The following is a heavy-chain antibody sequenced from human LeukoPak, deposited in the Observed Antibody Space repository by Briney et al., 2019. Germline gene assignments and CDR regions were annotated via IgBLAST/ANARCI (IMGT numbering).Heavy chain of an antibody. Sequence: PSETPSLTCTVSGGSISINNYFWVCIRQPPGKGLEWIGSISHDGRTQYYPSLGSRISVTVETSKKQFSLKLTSLTAEDTAVYYCVFSGWFWGAFDYWGQGILVTVSS. J-gene: IGHJ4*02. D-gene: IGHD6-19*01. CDR1: GGSISINNYF. CDR2: ISHDGRT. V-gene: IGHV4-39*05. CDR3: VFSGWFWGAFDY.